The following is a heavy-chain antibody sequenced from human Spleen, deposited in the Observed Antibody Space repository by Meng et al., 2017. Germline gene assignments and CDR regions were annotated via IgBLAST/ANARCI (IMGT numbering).Heavy chain of an antibody. J-gene: IGHJ1*01. V-gene: IGHV3-53*01. D-gene: IGHD6-19*01. CDR1: GFTVSSNY. CDR2: LYSDGNT. CDR3: AREGQWLVQAYFQH. Sequence: GGSLRLSCGASGFTVSSNYMSWVRQAPGKGLEWVSSLYSDGNTFYADSVKGRFTISRDDYKNTLYLEMNSLRAEDTAVYYCAREGQWLVQAYFQHWGQGTLVTVSS.